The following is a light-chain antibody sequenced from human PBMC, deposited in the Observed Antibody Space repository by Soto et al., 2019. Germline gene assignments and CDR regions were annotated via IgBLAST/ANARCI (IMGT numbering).Light chain of an antibody. CDR2: EVS. CDR3: SSYAGSNNYV. Sequence: QSVLTQPPSASGSPGQSVTISCTGTSSDVGGYKYVSWYQRHPGKAPKLMIYEVSKRPSGVPDRFSGSKSGNTASLTVSGLQAGDEADYYCSSYAGSNNYVFGSGTKVTVL. V-gene: IGLV2-8*01. CDR1: SSDVGGYKY. J-gene: IGLJ1*01.